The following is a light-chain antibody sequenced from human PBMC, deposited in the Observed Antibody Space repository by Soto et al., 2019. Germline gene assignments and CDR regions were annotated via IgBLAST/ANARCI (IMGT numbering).Light chain of an antibody. V-gene: IGLV1-51*01. CDR2: DNN. J-gene: IGLJ2*01. Sequence: QSVLTQPPSVSAAPGQKVTISCSGSSPNIGNNFVSWYQHLPGTAPKLLIYDNNKRPSGIPDRFSGTKSGTSATLGITGLQTGDEAHYYCATWDSSLIAGVFGGGTKVTVL. CDR1: SPNIGNNF. CDR3: ATWDSSLIAGV.